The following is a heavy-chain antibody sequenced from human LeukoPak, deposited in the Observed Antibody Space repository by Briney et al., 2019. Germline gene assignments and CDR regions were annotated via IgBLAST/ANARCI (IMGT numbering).Heavy chain of an antibody. V-gene: IGHV4-59*12. Sequence: SETLSLTCTVSGGSISSYYWSWIRQPPGKGLEWIGYIYYSGSTNYNPSLKSRVTISVDTSKNQFSLKLSSVTAADTAVYYCARGGYYYDSTSYYSLDYWGQGTLATVSS. J-gene: IGHJ4*02. CDR2: IYYSGST. CDR3: ARGGYYYDSTSYYSLDY. CDR1: GGSISSYY. D-gene: IGHD3-22*01.